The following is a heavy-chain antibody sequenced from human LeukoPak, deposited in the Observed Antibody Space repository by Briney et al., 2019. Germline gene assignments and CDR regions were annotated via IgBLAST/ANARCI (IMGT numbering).Heavy chain of an antibody. D-gene: IGHD3-9*01. Sequence: GGSLRLSCAASGFTFSSYGMHWVRQAPGKGVEWVAVISYDGSNKYYADSVKGRFTISRDNSKNTLYLQMKSLRAEDTAVYYCAKDHDRDAFDIWGQGTMVTVSS. V-gene: IGHV3-30*18. CDR2: ISYDGSNK. J-gene: IGHJ3*02. CDR3: AKDHDRDAFDI. CDR1: GFTFSSYG.